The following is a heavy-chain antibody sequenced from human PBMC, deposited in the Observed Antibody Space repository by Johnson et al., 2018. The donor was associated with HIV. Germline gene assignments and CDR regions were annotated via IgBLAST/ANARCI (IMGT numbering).Heavy chain of an antibody. CDR3: ARLPSGYSRDGFNV. Sequence: QVQLVESGGGVVQPGRSLRLSCAASGFTFSSYAMHWVRQAPGKGLEWVAVTTYDGTNKYYADSVTGRFTISRDNSKNTLYLQMNRLRAEDTAVYYCARLPSGYSRDGFNVWGQGTMVTLSS. J-gene: IGHJ3*01. CDR1: GFTFSSYA. D-gene: IGHD5-18*01. CDR2: TTYDGTNK. V-gene: IGHV3-30*04.